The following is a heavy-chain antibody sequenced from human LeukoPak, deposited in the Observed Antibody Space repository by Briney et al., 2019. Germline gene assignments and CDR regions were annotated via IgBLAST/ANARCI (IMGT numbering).Heavy chain of an antibody. CDR1: GYTFNKYG. CDR2: IIPIFGTA. V-gene: IGHV1-69*05. D-gene: IGHD2-15*01. Sequence: ASVKVFCKASGYTFNKYGISWVRQALGQGLKWMGGIIPIFGTANYAQKFQGRVTITTDESTSTAYMELSSLRSEDTAVYYCATVGVAGQPWGQGTLVTVSS. CDR3: ATVGVAGQP. J-gene: IGHJ4*02.